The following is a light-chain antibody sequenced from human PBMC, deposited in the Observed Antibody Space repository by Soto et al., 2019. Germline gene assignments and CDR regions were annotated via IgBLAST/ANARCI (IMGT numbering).Light chain of an antibody. CDR3: SSYTSSSTLD. V-gene: IGLV2-14*01. CDR1: SSDVGGYNY. J-gene: IGLJ1*01. CDR2: EVT. Sequence: QSALTQPASVSGSPGQSITISCTGTSSDVGGYNYVSWYQHHPGKAPKLMIYEVTYRPPGVSNRFSASKSGNTASLTISGLRAEDEADYYCSSYTSSSTLDFGTGTKVTVL.